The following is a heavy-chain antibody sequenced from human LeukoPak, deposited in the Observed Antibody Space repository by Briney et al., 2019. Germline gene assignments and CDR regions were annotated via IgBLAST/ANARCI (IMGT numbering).Heavy chain of an antibody. CDR2: IRYDGSNK. J-gene: IGHJ4*02. V-gene: IGHV3-30*02. CDR3: ALEHYDFWSGYRA. Sequence: GGSLRLSCAASGFTFSSYGMHWVRQAPGKGLEWVAFIRYDGSNKYYADSVKGRFTISRDNSKNTLYLQMNSLRAEDTAVYYYALEHYDFWSGYRAWGQGTLVTVSS. D-gene: IGHD3-3*01. CDR1: GFTFSSYG.